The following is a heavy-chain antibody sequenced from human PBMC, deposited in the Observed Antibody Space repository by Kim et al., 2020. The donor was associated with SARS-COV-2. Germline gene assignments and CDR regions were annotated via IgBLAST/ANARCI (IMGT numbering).Heavy chain of an antibody. CDR2: T. CDR3: TTAPSYANFDY. D-gene: IGHD1-26*01. V-gene: IGHV3-15*01. J-gene: IGHJ4*02. Sequence: TDYAAPVKGRFTISRDDSKNTLYLQMNSLKTEDTAVYYCTTAPSYANFDYWGQGTLVTVSS.